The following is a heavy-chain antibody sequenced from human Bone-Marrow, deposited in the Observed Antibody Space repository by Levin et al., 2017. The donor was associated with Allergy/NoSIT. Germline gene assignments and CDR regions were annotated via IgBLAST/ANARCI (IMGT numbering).Heavy chain of an antibody. J-gene: IGHJ5*02. CDR1: GFTFSSYA. V-gene: IGHV3-30-3*01. CDR3: AALRPLYYYDSSGTA. Sequence: SCAASGFTFSSYAMHWVRQAPGKGLEWVAVISYDGSNKYYADSVKGRFTISRDNSKNTLYLQMNSLRAEDTAVYYCAALRPLYYYDSSGTAWGQGTLVTVSS. D-gene: IGHD3-22*01. CDR2: ISYDGSNK.